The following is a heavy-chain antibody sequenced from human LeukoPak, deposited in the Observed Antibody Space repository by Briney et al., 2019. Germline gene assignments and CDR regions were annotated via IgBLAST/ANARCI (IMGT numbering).Heavy chain of an antibody. D-gene: IGHD6-6*01. Sequence: SETLSLTCTVSGGSISSGSYYWSWIRQPAGKGLEWIGRIYTSGSTNYNPPLKSRVTISVDTSKNQFSLKLSSVTAADTAVYYCARGVAALHAFDIWGQGTMVTVSS. V-gene: IGHV4-61*02. J-gene: IGHJ3*02. CDR1: GGSISSGSYY. CDR2: IYTSGST. CDR3: ARGVAALHAFDI.